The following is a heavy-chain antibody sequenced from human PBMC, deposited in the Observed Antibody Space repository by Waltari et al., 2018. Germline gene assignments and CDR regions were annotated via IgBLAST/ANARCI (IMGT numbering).Heavy chain of an antibody. D-gene: IGHD1-7*01. CDR2: ISWNSGSI. V-gene: IGHV3-9*01. CDR1: GFTFDDYA. Sequence: EVQLVESGGGLVQPGRSLRLSCAASGFTFDDYAMHWVRQAPGKGLEWVSGISWNSGSIGYADSVKGRFTISRDNAKNSLYLQMNSLRAEDTALYYCAKDKLGWNYGYFDYWGQGTLVTVSS. J-gene: IGHJ4*02. CDR3: AKDKLGWNYGYFDY.